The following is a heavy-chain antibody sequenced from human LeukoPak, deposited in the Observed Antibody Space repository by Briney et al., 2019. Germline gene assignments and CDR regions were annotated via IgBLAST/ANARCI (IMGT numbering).Heavy chain of an antibody. J-gene: IGHJ4*02. CDR1: GFAFSSYW. CDR2: MNSAGGSI. V-gene: IGHV3-74*01. Sequence: GVSLRLSCVASGFAFSSYWMHRVRQAPGKGLVWVSRMNSAGGSITYADSVKGRFTISRDNAKNTLYLQMNSLRAEDTAVYYCARDRYYSGDWGQGTLVTVSS. D-gene: IGHD6-19*01. CDR3: ARDRYYSGD.